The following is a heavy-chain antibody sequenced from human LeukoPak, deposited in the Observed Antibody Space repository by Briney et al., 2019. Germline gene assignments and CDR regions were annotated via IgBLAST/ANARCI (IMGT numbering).Heavy chain of an antibody. V-gene: IGHV3-53*01. CDR3: ARGFNRGFDP. CDR2: IYAGGNT. Sequence: GGSLRLSCAASGFTFTDYYMSWIRQAPGKGLEWVSVIYAGGNTYYADSVKGRFTFSRDNSKNTLYLQMSSLRAEDTAIYYCARGFNRGFDPWGQGTLVTVSS. D-gene: IGHD1-14*01. CDR1: GFTFTDYY. J-gene: IGHJ5*02.